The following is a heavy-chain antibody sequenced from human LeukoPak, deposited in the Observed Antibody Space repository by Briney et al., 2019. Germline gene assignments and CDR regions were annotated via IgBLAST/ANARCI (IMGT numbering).Heavy chain of an antibody. CDR3: ARDSYDSSGYDY. CDR1: GFTVSSNY. V-gene: IGHV3-66*01. D-gene: IGHD3-22*01. J-gene: IGHJ4*02. CDR2: IYSGGST. Sequence: GGSLRLSCAASGFTVSSNYMSWVRQAPGEGLEWVSVIYSGGSTYYADSVKGRFTISRGNSKNTLYLQMNSLRAEDTAVYYCARDSYDSSGYDYWGQGTLVTVSS.